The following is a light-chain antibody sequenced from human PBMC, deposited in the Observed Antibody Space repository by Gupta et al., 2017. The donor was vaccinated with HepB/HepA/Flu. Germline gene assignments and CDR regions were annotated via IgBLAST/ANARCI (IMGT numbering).Light chain of an antibody. Sequence: DIQMTQSPSSVSASVGDRVTITCRASQDISTWLAWYQQKPGKAPQLLIYVASRLQRGVPSRFSGSGSGTNFTLTIRNLQPEDFATYCCQQEDCFPMTFGGGTKVDI. J-gene: IGKJ4*01. V-gene: IGKV1D-12*01. CDR2: VAS. CDR3: QQEDCFPMT. CDR1: QDISTW.